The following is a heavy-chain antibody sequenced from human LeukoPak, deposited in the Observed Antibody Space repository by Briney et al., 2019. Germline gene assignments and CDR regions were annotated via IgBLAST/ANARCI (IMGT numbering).Heavy chain of an antibody. V-gene: IGHV1-69*04. CDR1: GGTFSDYS. CDR2: IIPILNVP. J-gene: IGHJ4*02. D-gene: IGHD2-15*01. CDR3: ARDRPHARYFDY. Sequence: AASVKVSCKASGGTFSDYSISWVRQAPGQGLEWMGRIIPILNVPNYAQKFEGRVTITADKSTSTAYMELSSLKSEDTAVYFCARDRPHARYFDYWGQGTLVTVSS.